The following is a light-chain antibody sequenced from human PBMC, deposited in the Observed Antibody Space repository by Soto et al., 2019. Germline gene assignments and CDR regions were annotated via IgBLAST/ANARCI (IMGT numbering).Light chain of an antibody. CDR3: QQYGSSGT. V-gene: IGKV3-20*01. CDR1: QSVSGSF. Sequence: DIVLTQSPGTLSLSPGERATLSCRASQSVSGSFVAWYQQKPGQAPRLLMYGASNRATGIPDRFSGSGSGTDFTLTISRLEPEDFAVYYCQQYGSSGTFGQGTKVDIK. J-gene: IGKJ1*01. CDR2: GAS.